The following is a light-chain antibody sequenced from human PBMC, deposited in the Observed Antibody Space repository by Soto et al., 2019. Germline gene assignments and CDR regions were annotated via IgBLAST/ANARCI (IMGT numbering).Light chain of an antibody. V-gene: IGKV1-39*01. CDR1: PGISSY. CDR3: QQTYIIPRT. J-gene: IGKJ1*01. CDR2: AAS. Sequence: IQLTQSPSSLSASVGDRVTITCRASPGISSYLAWYQQKPGKAPKLLIYAASTLQSGVPSRFSGRGSGTDFSLTISSLQHEDFASYFCQQTYIIPRTFGQGTKVDIK.